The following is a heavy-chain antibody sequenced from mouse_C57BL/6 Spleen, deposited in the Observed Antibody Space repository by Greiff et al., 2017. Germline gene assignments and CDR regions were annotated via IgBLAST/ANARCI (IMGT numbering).Heavy chain of an antibody. D-gene: IGHD1-1*01. J-gene: IGHJ4*01. Sequence: VQLQQSGPELVKPGASVKISCKASGYTFTDYYMNWVKQSHGKSLEWIGDINPNNGGTSYNQKFKGKATLTVDKSSSTAYMERRSLTSEDSAVYYCALYGSSYEDYWGQGTSVTVSS. CDR1: GYTFTDYY. V-gene: IGHV1-26*01. CDR2: INPNNGGT. CDR3: ALYGSSYEDY.